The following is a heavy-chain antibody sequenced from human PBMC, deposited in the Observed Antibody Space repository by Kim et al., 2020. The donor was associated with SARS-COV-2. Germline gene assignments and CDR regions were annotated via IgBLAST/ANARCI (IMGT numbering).Heavy chain of an antibody. D-gene: IGHD4-4*01. CDR3: ARGPNYSPFDY. J-gene: IGHJ4*02. V-gene: IGHV3-48*03. Sequence: DSVGGRVTISRENDKNSLYLQMNSLRAEDTAVYYCARGPNYSPFDYWGQGTLVTVSS.